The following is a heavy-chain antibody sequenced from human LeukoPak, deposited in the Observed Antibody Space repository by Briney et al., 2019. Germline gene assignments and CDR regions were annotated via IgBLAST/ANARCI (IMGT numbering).Heavy chain of an antibody. CDR1: GYSISSGYY. Sequence: SETLSLTCTVSGYSISSGYYWGWIRQPPGKGLEWIGYIYYSGSTNYNPSLKSRVTISVDTSKNQFSLKLSSVTAADTAVYYCARDSWPVRWGQGTLVTVSS. CDR2: IYYSGST. V-gene: IGHV4-61*01. CDR3: ARDSWPVR. J-gene: IGHJ4*02.